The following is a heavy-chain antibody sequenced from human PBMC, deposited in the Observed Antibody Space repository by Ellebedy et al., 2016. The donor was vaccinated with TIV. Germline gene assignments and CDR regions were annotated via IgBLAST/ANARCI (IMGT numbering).Heavy chain of an antibody. D-gene: IGHD6-13*01. Sequence: PGGSLRLSCAASGFIFSSYGMHWVRQAPGKGLEWVAIISYDGSNKYYADSVKGRFTISRDNSKNTLYLQMNSLRDEDTAVYYCARTGLYSPFDYWGQGTLVTVSS. CDR1: GFIFSSYG. CDR2: ISYDGSNK. V-gene: IGHV3-30*03. J-gene: IGHJ4*02. CDR3: ARTGLYSPFDY.